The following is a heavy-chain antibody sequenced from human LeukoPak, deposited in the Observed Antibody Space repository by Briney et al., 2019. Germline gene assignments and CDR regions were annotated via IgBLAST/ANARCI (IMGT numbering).Heavy chain of an antibody. CDR3: ARSYDTNFDY. D-gene: IGHD3-3*01. V-gene: IGHV4-59*08. J-gene: IGHJ4*02. Sequence: SETLSLTCNVSGDSISNSYWSWIRQPPGKGLEWIGYIYYSGSTSYNPSLKSRVSISVDTSKTQFSLKLSSVTAADTAVYYCARSYDTNFDYWGQGTLVTVSS. CDR1: GDSISNSY. CDR2: IYYSGST.